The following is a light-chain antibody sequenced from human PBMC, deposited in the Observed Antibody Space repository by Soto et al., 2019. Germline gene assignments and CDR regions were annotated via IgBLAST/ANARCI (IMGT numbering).Light chain of an antibody. CDR3: QQANSFPLS. CDR1: QGINTW. J-gene: IGKJ4*01. CDR2: AAS. Sequence: DIQMTQSPSSVSASVGDRVTITCRASQGINTWLVWYQQKAGKAPKLLIYAASSLQSGVPSRFSGSGSGTDFTLTISSLQPEDFATYYCQQANSFPLSFGGGTKVEIK. V-gene: IGKV1-12*01.